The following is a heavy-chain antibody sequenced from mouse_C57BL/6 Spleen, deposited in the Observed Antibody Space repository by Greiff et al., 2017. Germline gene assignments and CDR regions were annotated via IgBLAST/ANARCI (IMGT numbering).Heavy chain of an antibody. CDR2: ISDGGSYT. Sequence: EVQGVESGGGLVKPGGSLKLSCAASGFTFSSYAMSWVRQTPEKRLEWVATISDGGSYTYYPDNVKGRVTISRDNAKNNLYLQMSHLKSEDTAMYYCARDPHYYGSSYVDFDYWGQGTTLTVSS. CDR1: GFTFSSYA. V-gene: IGHV5-4*01. J-gene: IGHJ2*01. CDR3: ARDPHYYGSSYVDFDY. D-gene: IGHD1-1*01.